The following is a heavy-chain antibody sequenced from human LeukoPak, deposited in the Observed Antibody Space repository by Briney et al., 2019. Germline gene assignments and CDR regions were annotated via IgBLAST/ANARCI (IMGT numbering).Heavy chain of an antibody. Sequence: GASVKASCKASGGTFSSYAISWVRQAPGQGLEWMGGIIPIFGTANYAQKFQGRVTITADESTSTAYMELSSLRSEDTAVYYCARENYYDSSGPSMGFDYWGQGTLVTVSS. CDR1: GGTFSSYA. CDR2: IIPIFGTA. D-gene: IGHD3-22*01. V-gene: IGHV1-69*13. J-gene: IGHJ4*02. CDR3: ARENYYDSSGPSMGFDY.